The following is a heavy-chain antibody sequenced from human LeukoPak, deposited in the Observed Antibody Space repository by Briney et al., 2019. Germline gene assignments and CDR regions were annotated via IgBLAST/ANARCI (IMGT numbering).Heavy chain of an antibody. CDR1: GAPISSYY. CDR2: IYSFEST. D-gene: IGHD3-10*01. Sequence: SETLSLTCAVSGAPISSYYWSWIRQVPGKGLEWIAYIYSFESTNYNPSLRSRVTISLDASKSQLSLKLSSVTAADTAIYYCARHGIRSGTSHFDYWGQGTQVIVSS. CDR3: ARHGIRSGTSHFDY. J-gene: IGHJ4*02. V-gene: IGHV4-59*08.